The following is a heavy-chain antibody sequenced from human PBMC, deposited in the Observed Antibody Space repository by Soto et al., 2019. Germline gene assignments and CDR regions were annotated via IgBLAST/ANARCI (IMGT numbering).Heavy chain of an antibody. D-gene: IGHD3-22*01. Sequence: SETLSLTCTVSGGSISSGDYYWSWLRQPPGKGLEWIGYIYYSGSTYYNPSLKCRVTISVDTSKNQFSLKLSSVTAADTAVYYCARGYYDTYYYYYGMDVWGQGTTVTVSS. CDR1: GGSISSGDYY. J-gene: IGHJ6*02. CDR3: ARGYYDTYYYYYGMDV. V-gene: IGHV4-30-4*01. CDR2: IYYSGST.